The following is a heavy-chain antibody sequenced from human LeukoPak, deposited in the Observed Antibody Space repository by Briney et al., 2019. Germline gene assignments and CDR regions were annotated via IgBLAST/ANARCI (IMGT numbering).Heavy chain of an antibody. J-gene: IGHJ6*02. V-gene: IGHV3-21*01. CDR3: ARESQHDYGDYGYGYYGMDV. CDR2: ISGSSSYI. CDR1: GFTFSSYA. D-gene: IGHD4-17*01. Sequence: PGGSLRLSCAASGFTFSSYAMSWVRQAPGKGLEWVSAISGSSSYIYYADSVKGRFTISRDNAKNSLYLQMNSLRAEDTAVYYCARESQHDYGDYGYGYYGMDVWGQGTTVTVSS.